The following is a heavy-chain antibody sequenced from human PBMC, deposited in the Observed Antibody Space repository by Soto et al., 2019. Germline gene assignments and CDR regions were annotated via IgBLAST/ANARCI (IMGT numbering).Heavy chain of an antibody. V-gene: IGHV1-69*01. Sequence: QVQLVQSGAEVKKPGSSVKVSCKASGGTFSSYAISWVRQAPGQGPEWMGGINPIFGTANYAQKFQGRVTIAAYESTSTAYRELSSLRSEDTAVYYWARSQRWYEDGMDVWGQWTTVTVSS. CDR1: GGTFSSYA. D-gene: IGHD6-13*01. J-gene: IGHJ6*02. CDR3: ARSQRWYEDGMDV. CDR2: INPIFGTA.